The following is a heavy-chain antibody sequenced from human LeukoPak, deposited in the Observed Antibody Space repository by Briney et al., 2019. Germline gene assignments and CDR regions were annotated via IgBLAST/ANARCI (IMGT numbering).Heavy chain of an antibody. CDR2: ISSSGSTI. CDR3: ARDGRRVDY. J-gene: IGHJ4*02. V-gene: IGHV3-48*03. CDR1: GFTFSSYE. D-gene: IGHD1-26*01. Sequence: GGSLRLACAASGFTFSSYEMNWVRQAPGEGLEWVSYISSSGSTIYYADSVKGRFTISRDNAKNSLYLQMNSLRAEDTAVYYCARDGRRVDYWGQGTLVTVSS.